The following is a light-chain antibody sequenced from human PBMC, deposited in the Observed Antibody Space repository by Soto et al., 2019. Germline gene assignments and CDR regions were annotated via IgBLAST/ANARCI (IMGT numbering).Light chain of an antibody. J-gene: IGKJ3*01. CDR2: DAS. V-gene: IGKV3-11*01. Sequence: EIVLTQSPATLSSSPGERATLSCRASQSVSSYLAWYQQKPGQAPRLLIYDASNRATGSPARLSGSGSGTAVTLTISSLEPEHFAVDDCQQRSNWPPFLFGPGTKADIK. CDR3: QQRSNWPPFL. CDR1: QSVSSY.